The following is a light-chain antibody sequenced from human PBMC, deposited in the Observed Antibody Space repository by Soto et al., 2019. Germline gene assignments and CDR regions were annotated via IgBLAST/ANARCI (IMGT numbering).Light chain of an antibody. CDR1: RSVGDN. CDR2: DAS. J-gene: IGKJ4*01. Sequence: TVMTQSPAALSVSPGDRASLSCRASRSVGDNLAWYQVRPGQSPRLLIFDASTRATGVPVRFTGSGSGTEFTLTIASLHSDDIATYYCQQYDDWPPLTFGGGTKV. V-gene: IGKV3-15*01. CDR3: QQYDDWPPLT.